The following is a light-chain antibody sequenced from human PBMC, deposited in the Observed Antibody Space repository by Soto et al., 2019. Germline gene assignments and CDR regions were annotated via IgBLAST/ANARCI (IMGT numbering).Light chain of an antibody. V-gene: IGKV3-20*01. Sequence: EIVLTQSPGTLSLSPGERATLSCRASQSVSSSFLAWYQQKPGQAPRLLIYGASSRATGIQDRFSGSGSGTEFTLTIRRLEPEDFAVYYCKQYGSSSWTFGQGTKVDIK. CDR1: QSVSSSF. CDR2: GAS. CDR3: KQYGSSSWT. J-gene: IGKJ1*01.